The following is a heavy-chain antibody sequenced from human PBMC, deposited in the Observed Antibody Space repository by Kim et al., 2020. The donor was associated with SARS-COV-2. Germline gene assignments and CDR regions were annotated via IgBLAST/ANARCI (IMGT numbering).Heavy chain of an antibody. D-gene: IGHD3-10*01. J-gene: IGHJ4*01. CDR2: ISYDGSNK. CDR3: AKDFITMVQGPTGGPFD. Sequence: GGSLRLSCAASGFTFSSYGMHWVRQAPGKGLEWVAVISYDGSNKYYADSVKGRFTISRDNSKNTLYLQMNSLRAEDTAVYYCAKDFITMVQGPTGGPFD. CDR1: GFTFSSYG. V-gene: IGHV3-30*18.